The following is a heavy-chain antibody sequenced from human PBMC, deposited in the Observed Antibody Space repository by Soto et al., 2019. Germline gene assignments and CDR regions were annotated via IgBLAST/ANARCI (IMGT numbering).Heavy chain of an antibody. CDR2: IHLESRKT. V-gene: IGHV1-8*01. Sequence: ASVKVSCKASEDTFSDYDINWVRQAPGQGLEWMGWIHLESRKTSFAQKFQGRLTMTGDTSIDTAYMDLTSLTSEDTAVYYCAITPGGFAGMAVGGQGTTVTVS. CDR1: EDTFSDYD. CDR3: AITPGGFAGMAV. J-gene: IGHJ6*02. D-gene: IGHD3-10*01.